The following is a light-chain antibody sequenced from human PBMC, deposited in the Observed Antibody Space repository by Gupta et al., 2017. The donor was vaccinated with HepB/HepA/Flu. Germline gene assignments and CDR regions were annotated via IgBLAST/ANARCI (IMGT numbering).Light chain of an antibody. Sequence: DIQMTQSPSSLSASVGDRVTITCRASQSISNYLNWYQQKPGKAPKLLIFATSTWQSGVPSRFSGSGFGTDLTLTISSRQQEDFASYYCQQSDSNPPGTFGQGTKVDIK. J-gene: IGKJ2*02. V-gene: IGKV1-39*01. CDR3: QQSDSNPPGT. CDR2: ATS. CDR1: QSISNY.